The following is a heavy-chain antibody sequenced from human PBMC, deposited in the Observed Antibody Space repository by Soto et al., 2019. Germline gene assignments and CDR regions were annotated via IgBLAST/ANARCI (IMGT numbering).Heavy chain of an antibody. CDR2: IYHSGST. Sequence: QVQLQESGPGLVKPSQTLSLTCTVSGVSISSSGYYWTWIRQHPGKGLEWIGYIYHSGSTSYNPSLKSRASISVDTSQNYFSLRLRSVTAADTAMYFCARDQRPYGSGSHNWFDPWGPGTLVTVSS. D-gene: IGHD3-10*01. CDR3: ARDQRPYGSGSHNWFDP. J-gene: IGHJ5*02. CDR1: GVSISSSGYY. V-gene: IGHV4-31*03.